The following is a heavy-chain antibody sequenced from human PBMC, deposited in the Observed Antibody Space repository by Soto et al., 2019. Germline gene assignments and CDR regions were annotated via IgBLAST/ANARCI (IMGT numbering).Heavy chain of an antibody. J-gene: IGHJ5*02. V-gene: IGHV1-18*01. CDR2: TSAYNGNT. CDR3: ARDLGGAARPNWFDP. D-gene: IGHD6-6*01. CDR1: GYTFTSYG. Sequence: ASVKVSCKASGYTFTSYGISWVRQAPGQGLEWMGWTSAYNGNTNYAQKLQGRVTMTTDTSTSTAYMELRSLRSDDTAVYYCARDLGGAARPNWFDPWGQGTLVTVSS.